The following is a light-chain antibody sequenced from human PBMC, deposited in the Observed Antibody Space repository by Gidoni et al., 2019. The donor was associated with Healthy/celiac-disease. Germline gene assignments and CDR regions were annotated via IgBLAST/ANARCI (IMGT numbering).Light chain of an antibody. CDR3: QQRSNWPPGIT. J-gene: IGKJ3*01. CDR1: QSVSSY. CDR2: DAS. V-gene: IGKV3-11*01. Sequence: EIVLTQSPATLSLSPGERATLSCRASQSVSSYLAWSQQKPGQAPRLLIYDASNRAPGIPARFSGSWSGTDFTLTISSLEPEDFAVYYCQQRSNWPPGITFGPGTKVDIK.